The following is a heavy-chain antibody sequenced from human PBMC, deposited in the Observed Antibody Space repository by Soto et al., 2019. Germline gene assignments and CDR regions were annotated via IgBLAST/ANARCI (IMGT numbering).Heavy chain of an antibody. J-gene: IGHJ3*02. V-gene: IGHV3-33*01. CDR1: GFTFSSYG. Sequence: QVQLVESGGGVVQPGRSLRLSCAASGFTFSSYGMHWVRQAPGKGLEWVAVIWYDGSNKYYADSVKGRFTISRDNSKNTLNLQMNSLRAEDTAVYYCARGKIVVVTVDAFDIWGQGTMVTVSS. D-gene: IGHD2-21*01. CDR3: ARGKIVVVTVDAFDI. CDR2: IWYDGSNK.